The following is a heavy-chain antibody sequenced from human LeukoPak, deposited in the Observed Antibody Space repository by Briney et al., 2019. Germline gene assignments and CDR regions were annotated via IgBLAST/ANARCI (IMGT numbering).Heavy chain of an antibody. Sequence: PGRSLRLSCAASGFTFDDYAMHWVRQAPGKGLEWVSGISWNSGSIGYAGSVKGRFTISRDNAKNSLYLQMSSLRAEDTALYYCARGTGYSSSWYEYYYAMDVWGQGTTVTVSS. CDR3: ARGTGYSSSWYEYYYAMDV. CDR1: GFTFDDYA. V-gene: IGHV3-9*01. CDR2: ISWNSGSI. D-gene: IGHD6-13*01. J-gene: IGHJ6*02.